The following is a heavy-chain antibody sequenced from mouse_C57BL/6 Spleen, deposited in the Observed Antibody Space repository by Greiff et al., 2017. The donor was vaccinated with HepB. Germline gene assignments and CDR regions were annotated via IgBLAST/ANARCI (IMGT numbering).Heavy chain of an antibody. CDR3: ARERPYYYAMDY. CDR2: ISYDGSN. CDR1: GYSITSGYY. V-gene: IGHV3-6*01. D-gene: IGHD2-10*01. J-gene: IGHJ4*01. Sequence: DVHLVESGPGLVKPSQSLSLTCSVTGYSITSGYYWNWIRQFPGNNLEWMGYISYDGSNNYNPSLKNRISITRDTSKNQFFLKLNSVTTEDTATYYCARERPYYYAMDYWGQGTSVTVSS.